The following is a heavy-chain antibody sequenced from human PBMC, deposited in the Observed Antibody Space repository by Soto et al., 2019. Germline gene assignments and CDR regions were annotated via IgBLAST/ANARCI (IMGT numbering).Heavy chain of an antibody. CDR3: AKQHGPGNYYQYGMDV. CDR1: GFHFSGYC. CDR2: ISSDGSNK. V-gene: IGHV3-30*18. Sequence: SSGSSGFHFSGYCGHWVRPAPGKGLEWVALISSDGSNKYYADSVEGRFTISRDNSKNTLYLQMSGLRGEDTAVYYCAKQHGPGNYYQYGMDVWGPGTTVTVS. J-gene: IGHJ6*02. D-gene: IGHD3-10*01.